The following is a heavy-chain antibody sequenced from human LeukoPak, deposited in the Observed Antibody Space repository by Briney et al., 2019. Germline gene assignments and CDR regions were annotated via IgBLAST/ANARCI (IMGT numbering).Heavy chain of an antibody. Sequence: SETLSLTCAVYGGSFSGYYWSWIRQPSGKGLEWIGEINHSGNTNYNPSLKSRVTISVDTSKNQFSLQLSSVTAADTAVYYCARGLGYCSSTSCSFDYWGQGTLVTVSS. V-gene: IGHV4-34*01. J-gene: IGHJ4*02. D-gene: IGHD2-2*01. CDR3: ARGLGYCSSTSCSFDY. CDR1: GGSFSGYY. CDR2: INHSGNT.